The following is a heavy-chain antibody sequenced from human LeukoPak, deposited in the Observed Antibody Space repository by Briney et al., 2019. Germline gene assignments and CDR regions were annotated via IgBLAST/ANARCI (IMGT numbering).Heavy chain of an antibody. V-gene: IGHV3-30*04. D-gene: IGHD5-18*01. Sequence: GGSLTLSCAPSGFTFSDYATHWARQAPGKGLEWVALISYDGGNKYYADSVKGRFTISRDNSKNTLYLQMNSPKAEDTAVYYCARGQLWSDYWGQGTLVTVSS. CDR1: GFTFSDYA. CDR2: ISYDGGNK. J-gene: IGHJ4*02. CDR3: ARGQLWSDY.